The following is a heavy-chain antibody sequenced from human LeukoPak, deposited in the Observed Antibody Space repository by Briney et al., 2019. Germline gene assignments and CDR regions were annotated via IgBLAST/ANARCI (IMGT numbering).Heavy chain of an antibody. D-gene: IGHD3-22*01. CDR3: ARDGRMYDKSGFYYFDY. J-gene: IGHJ4*02. V-gene: IGHV4-59*01. Sequence: SETLSLTCAVSGASISSYYWNWIRQPPGKGLEWIGYIHHSGSTNSNPSLKSRVTMSADTSKRQFSLRLSSVTAADTAVYYCARDGRMYDKSGFYYFDYWGQGTLATVSS. CDR2: IHHSGST. CDR1: GASISSYY.